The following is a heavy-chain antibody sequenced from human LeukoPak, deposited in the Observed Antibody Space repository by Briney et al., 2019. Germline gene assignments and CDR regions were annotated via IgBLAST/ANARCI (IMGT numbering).Heavy chain of an antibody. CDR1: GFSFSNYA. D-gene: IGHD3-22*01. CDR2: ISGSGGSS. V-gene: IGHV3-23*01. J-gene: IGHJ4*02. CDR3: AKVAARFYFDTSGYSDY. Sequence: GGSLRLSCAASGFSFSNYAMSWVRQAPGKGLEWVSTISGSGGSSYYADSVKGRFTISRDNSKNTLYLQMSSLRAEDTAVYYCAKVAARFYFDTSGYSDYWGQGTLVTVSS.